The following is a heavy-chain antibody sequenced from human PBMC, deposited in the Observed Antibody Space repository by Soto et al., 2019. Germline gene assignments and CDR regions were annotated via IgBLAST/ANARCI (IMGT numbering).Heavy chain of an antibody. Sequence: PGGSLRLSCAASGSTFSSYAMSWVRQAPGKGLEWVSAISGSGGSTYYADSVKGRFTISRDNSKNTLYLQMNSLRAEDTAVYYCAKAGFCSSATCPTRYYYMDVWGKGTRVTVP. CDR1: GSTFSSYA. CDR2: ISGSGGST. CDR3: AKAGFCSSATCPTRYYYMDV. J-gene: IGHJ6*03. D-gene: IGHD2-2*01. V-gene: IGHV3-23*01.